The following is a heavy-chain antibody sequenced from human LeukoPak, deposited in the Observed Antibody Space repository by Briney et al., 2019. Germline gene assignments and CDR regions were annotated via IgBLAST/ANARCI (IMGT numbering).Heavy chain of an antibody. CDR1: GGTFSSYA. D-gene: IGHD5-18*01. Sequence: SVKVSCKASGGTFSSYAISWVRQAPGQGIGGMGGIIPIFGTANYAQKFQGRVTITTDESTSTAYMELSSLRSEDTAVYYCAREYVDTAMVTYFDYWGQGTLVTVSS. CDR3: AREYVDTAMVTYFDY. CDR2: IIPIFGTA. J-gene: IGHJ4*02. V-gene: IGHV1-69*05.